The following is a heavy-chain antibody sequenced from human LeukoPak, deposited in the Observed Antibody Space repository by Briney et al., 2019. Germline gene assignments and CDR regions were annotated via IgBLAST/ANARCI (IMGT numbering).Heavy chain of an antibody. CDR2: INHSGST. Sequence: SETLSLTCAVYGGSFSGYYWSWIRQPPGKGLEWIGEINHSGSTNYNPSLKSRVTISVDTSKNQFSLKLSSVTAADTTVYYCASRPYYYDTSGPGYGYWGQGTLVTVSS. D-gene: IGHD3-22*01. V-gene: IGHV4-34*01. CDR1: GGSFSGYY. J-gene: IGHJ4*02. CDR3: ASRPYYYDTSGPGYGY.